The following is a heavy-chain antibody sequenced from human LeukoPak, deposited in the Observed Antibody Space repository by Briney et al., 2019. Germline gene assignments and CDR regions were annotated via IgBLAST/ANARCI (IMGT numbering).Heavy chain of an antibody. CDR2: IKQDGSEK. V-gene: IGHV3-7*01. D-gene: IGHD6-13*01. Sequence: GGSLRLSCAASGFTFSSYSMSWVRQAPGKGLEWVANIKQDGSEKYYVDSVKGRFTISRDNAKNSLYLQMNSLRAEDTAVYYCARERVGIAAAGAYYYYYMDGWGKGTTVTVSS. J-gene: IGHJ6*03. CDR1: GFTFSSYS. CDR3: ARERVGIAAAGAYYYYYMDG.